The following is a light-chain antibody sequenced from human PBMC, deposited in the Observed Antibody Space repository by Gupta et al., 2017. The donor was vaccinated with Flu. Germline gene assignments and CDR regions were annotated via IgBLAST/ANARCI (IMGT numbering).Light chain of an antibody. J-gene: IGLJ3*02. Sequence: QSVLTQPPSVSGAPGQRVTISCIVSSSNIGAGYDVHWYQQFPGTAPKLLIYGNSNRPSGVPDRFSGSKSGTSASLAITGLQAEDEADYYCQSYDSSLSGSVFGGGTKLTVL. CDR2: GNS. V-gene: IGLV1-40*01. CDR1: SSNIGAGYD. CDR3: QSYDSSLSGSV.